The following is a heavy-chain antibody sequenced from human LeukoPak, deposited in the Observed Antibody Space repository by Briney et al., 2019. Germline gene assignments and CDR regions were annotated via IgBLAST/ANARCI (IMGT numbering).Heavy chain of an antibody. D-gene: IGHD2-8*02. V-gene: IGHV4-4*07. J-gene: IGHJ3*02. Sequence: SETLSLTCTVSGGSISTYYWSWLRQPAGKGLEWIGRIYSSATTNLNPSLKSRVTLSIDASKNQVSLRLSSVTAADTAVYYCARGRYCTATSCGGGDAFDIWGQGTVVTVSS. CDR1: GGSISTYY. CDR2: IYSSATT. CDR3: ARGRYCTATSCGGGDAFDI.